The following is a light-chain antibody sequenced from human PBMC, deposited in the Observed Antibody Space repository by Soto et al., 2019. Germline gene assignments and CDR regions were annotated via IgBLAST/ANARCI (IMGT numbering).Light chain of an antibody. CDR2: GNS. Sequence: QSVLTQPPSVSGAPGQRVTISCTGCSSNIGAGYDVHWYQHLPGTAPKLLIYGNSNRPSGVPDRFSGSKSGTSASLAITGLQAEDEADYYCQSYDSSLSGVVFGGGTKLTVL. V-gene: IGLV1-40*01. CDR1: SSNIGAGYD. CDR3: QSYDSSLSGVV. J-gene: IGLJ2*01.